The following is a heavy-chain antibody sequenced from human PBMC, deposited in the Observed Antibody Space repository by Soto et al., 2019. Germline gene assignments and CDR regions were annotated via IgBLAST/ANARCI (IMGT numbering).Heavy chain of an antibody. J-gene: IGHJ6*03. CDR2: IYYSGST. D-gene: IGHD5-12*01. CDR3: ASSGLRYYYYMDV. Sequence: SETLSLTCTVSGGSISSYYWSWIRQPPGKGLEWIGYIYYSGSTNYNPSLKSRVTISVDTSKNQFSLKLSSVTAADTAVYYCASSGLRYYYYMDVWGKGTTVTVSS. V-gene: IGHV4-59*01. CDR1: GGSISSYY.